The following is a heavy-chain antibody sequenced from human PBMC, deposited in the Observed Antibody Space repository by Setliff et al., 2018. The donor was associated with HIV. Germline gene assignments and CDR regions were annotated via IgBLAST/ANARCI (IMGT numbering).Heavy chain of an antibody. V-gene: IGHV1-18*01. CDR2: ISPYNGHT. Sequence: GASVKVSCKASGYTLKTYGISWVRQAPGHGLEWMGWISPYNGHTNYAQNFQGRVTMTIDTSTSRAYMELKSLTSDDTAAYFCARLGSGWSDSYYYAMDVWGQGTTVTVSS. CDR1: GYTLKTYG. CDR3: ARLGSGWSDSYYYAMDV. J-gene: IGHJ6*02. D-gene: IGHD6-19*01.